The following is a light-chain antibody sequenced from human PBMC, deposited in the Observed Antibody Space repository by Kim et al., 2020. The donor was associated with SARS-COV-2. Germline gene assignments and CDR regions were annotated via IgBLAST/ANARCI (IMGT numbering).Light chain of an antibody. Sequence: EIVLTQSPGTLSLSQGDRATLACRASEHITATSLAWYQQKPGRAPRLLIYGASTRVTGVPDRFIGSGYGTAFSLTIRSLGPEDFAVYYCQKYGALTGLTFGGGTKVDIK. CDR1: EHITATS. J-gene: IGKJ4*01. CDR2: GAS. CDR3: QKYGALTGLT. V-gene: IGKV3-20*01.